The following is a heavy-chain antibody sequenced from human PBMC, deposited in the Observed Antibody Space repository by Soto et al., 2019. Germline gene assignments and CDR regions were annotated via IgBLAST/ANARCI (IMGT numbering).Heavy chain of an antibody. CDR3: EKGELRGIIPSHFDY. D-gene: IGHD3-10*01. CDR2: ISGSGGST. V-gene: IGHV3-23*01. J-gene: IGHJ4*02. Sequence: GGSLRLSCAASGFTFSSYAMSWVRQAPGKGLEWVSAISGSGGSTYYADSVKGRFTISRDNSKNTLYLQMDSLRAEDTAVYYCEKGELRGIIPSHFDYWGQGTRVPVYS. CDR1: GFTFSSYA.